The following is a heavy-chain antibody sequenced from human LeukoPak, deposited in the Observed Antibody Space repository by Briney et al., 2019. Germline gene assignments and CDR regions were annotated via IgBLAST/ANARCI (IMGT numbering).Heavy chain of an antibody. J-gene: IGHJ5*02. Sequence: SETLSLTCAVYGGSFSGYYWSWIRQPPGKGLEWIGEINHSGSTNYNPSLKSRVTISVDTSKNQFSLKLSSVTAADTAVYYCARDYGGNSGVWFDPWGLGTLVTVSS. D-gene: IGHD4-23*01. CDR2: INHSGST. CDR1: GGSFSGYY. CDR3: ARDYGGNSGVWFDP. V-gene: IGHV4-34*01.